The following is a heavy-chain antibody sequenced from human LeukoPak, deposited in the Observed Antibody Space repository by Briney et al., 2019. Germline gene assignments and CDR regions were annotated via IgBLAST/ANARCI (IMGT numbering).Heavy chain of an antibody. Sequence: SETLSLACAVYGGSFSGYYWSWIRQPPGKGLEWIGEINHSGSTNYNPSLKSRVTISVDTSKNQFSLKLSSVTAADTAVYYCARIIRGGDLDYFDYWGQGTLVTVSS. D-gene: IGHD2-21*02. J-gene: IGHJ4*02. CDR1: GGSFSGYY. CDR3: ARIIRGGDLDYFDY. V-gene: IGHV4-34*01. CDR2: INHSGST.